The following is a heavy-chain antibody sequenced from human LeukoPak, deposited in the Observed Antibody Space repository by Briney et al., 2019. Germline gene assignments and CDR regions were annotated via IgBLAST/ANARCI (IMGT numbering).Heavy chain of an antibody. J-gene: IGHJ3*01. CDR1: GFTFDDYA. V-gene: IGHV3-9*01. CDR3: AKDVADYYGSGTYLSAFDV. CDR2: MTWNSDTI. D-gene: IGHD3-10*01. Sequence: LAGGSLRLSCAASGFTFDDYAMHWVRHAPGKGLEWVSGMTWNSDTISNADSVKGRFTISRDNAKNSLYLQMNSLRVEDTALYFCAKDVADYYGSGTYLSAFDVWGQGTMVTVSS.